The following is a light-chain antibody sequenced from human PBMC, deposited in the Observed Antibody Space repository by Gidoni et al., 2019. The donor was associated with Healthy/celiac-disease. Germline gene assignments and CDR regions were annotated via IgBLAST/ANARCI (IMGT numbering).Light chain of an antibody. Sequence: IHMTQSPSSLSASVGDRVTITCRASQSISSYLNWYQQKPGKAPKLLIYAASSLQSGVPSRFSGSGSGTDFTLTISSLQPEDFATYYCQQSYSNPRTFGQGTKLEIK. CDR3: QQSYSNPRT. V-gene: IGKV1-39*01. J-gene: IGKJ2*01. CDR2: AAS. CDR1: QSISSY.